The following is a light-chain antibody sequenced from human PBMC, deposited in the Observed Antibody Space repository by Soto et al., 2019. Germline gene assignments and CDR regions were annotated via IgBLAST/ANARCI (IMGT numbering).Light chain of an antibody. J-gene: IGKJ1*01. CDR3: QQYGSSGT. Sequence: VLTLSPGTLSLSPGERATLSCRASQSVSNNYLSWYQQKPVQAPRLLIYGASNRATGIPDRFSGSGSGTDFTLTISRLEPEDFAVYYCQQYGSSGTFGHGTKVDIK. CDR2: GAS. V-gene: IGKV3-20*01. CDR1: QSVSNNY.